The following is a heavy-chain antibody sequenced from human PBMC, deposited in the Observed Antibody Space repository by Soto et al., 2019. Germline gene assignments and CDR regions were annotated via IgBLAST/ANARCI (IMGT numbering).Heavy chain of an antibody. V-gene: IGHV1-69*13. J-gene: IGHJ4*02. D-gene: IGHD3-9*01. CDR1: GGTFSSYA. CDR3: ATGHFDILTGYPLYYFDY. CDR2: IIPIFGTA. Sequence: SVKVSCKTSGGTFSSYAISWVRQAPGQGLEWMGGIIPIFGTANYAQKFQGRVTITADESTSTAYMELSSLRSEDTAVYYCATGHFDILTGYPLYYFDYWGQGTLVTVSS.